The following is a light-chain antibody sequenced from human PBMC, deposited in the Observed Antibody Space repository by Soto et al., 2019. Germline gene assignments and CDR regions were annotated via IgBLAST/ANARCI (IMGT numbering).Light chain of an antibody. CDR3: GSYTTSGSVV. CDR2: DVN. V-gene: IGLV2-14*03. CDR1: SSDVGAYNY. J-gene: IGLJ2*01. Sequence: QSVLTQPASVSGSPGQSIAISCIGTSSDVGAYNYVSWYQQHPGKAPKLVIYDVNTRPSGVSNRFAGSKSGNAASLTISVLQDEDEADYYCGSYTTSGSVVFGGGTKVTVL.